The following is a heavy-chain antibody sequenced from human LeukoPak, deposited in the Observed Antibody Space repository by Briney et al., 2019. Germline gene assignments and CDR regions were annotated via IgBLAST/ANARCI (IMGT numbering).Heavy chain of an antibody. J-gene: IGHJ1*01. CDR1: GASISTHTYY. D-gene: IGHD2-21*02. CDR2: IYYNGNT. Sequence: PSETLSLTCTVSGASISTHTYYWGWIRQPPGKGLEWIGSIYYNGNTYYNPSLKSRVTISVDTSNNQFSLKLRSVTAADTAVYYCARSYCAGDCYTEYFQHWGRGTLVTVSS. V-gene: IGHV4-39*01. CDR3: ARSYCAGDCYTEYFQH.